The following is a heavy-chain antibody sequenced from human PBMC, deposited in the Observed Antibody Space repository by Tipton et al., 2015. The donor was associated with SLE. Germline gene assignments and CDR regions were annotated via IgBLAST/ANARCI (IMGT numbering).Heavy chain of an antibody. D-gene: IGHD6-13*01. CDR2: IYFSGST. Sequence: TLSLTCTVSRGSISSNSCYWSWIRQPPGKGLEWIGCIYFSGSTNYNPSLRSRVTMSVDSSNSQFSLKLSSVTAADTAVYYCARDGGAAAESYNYYMDVWGIGTTVTVSS. CDR1: RGSISSNSCY. CDR3: ARDGGAAAESYNYYMDV. V-gene: IGHV4-61*01. J-gene: IGHJ6*03.